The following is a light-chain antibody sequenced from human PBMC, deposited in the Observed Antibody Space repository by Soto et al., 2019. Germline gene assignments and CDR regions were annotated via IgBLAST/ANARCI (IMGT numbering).Light chain of an antibody. Sequence: QSVLTQPPSVSGAPGQRVAISCTGSSSTIGADYPVHWYQQLPGTAPKLLIYADVNRPSVVPDRFSASKSGTSASLVITGLQAEDEADYYCQSYDNGLSGLYVFGTGTKLTVL. J-gene: IGLJ1*01. CDR2: ADV. CDR1: SSTIGADYP. CDR3: QSYDNGLSGLYV. V-gene: IGLV1-40*01.